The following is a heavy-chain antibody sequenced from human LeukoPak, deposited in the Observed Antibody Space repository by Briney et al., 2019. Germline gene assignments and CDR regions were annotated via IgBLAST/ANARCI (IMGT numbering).Heavy chain of an antibody. D-gene: IGHD1-26*01. CDR1: GYTLTELS. J-gene: IGHJ4*02. V-gene: IGHV1-24*01. Sequence: ASVKVSCKVSGYTLTELSVHWVRQAPGKGLEWMGGFDPEDGETIYAQKFQGRVTMTEDTSTDTAYMELSSLRSEDTAVYYCARDGIVGAIGPLDYWGQGTLVTVSS. CDR2: FDPEDGET. CDR3: ARDGIVGAIGPLDY.